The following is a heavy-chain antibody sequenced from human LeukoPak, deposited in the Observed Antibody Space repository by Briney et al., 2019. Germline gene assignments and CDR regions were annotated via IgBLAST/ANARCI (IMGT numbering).Heavy chain of an antibody. CDR2: ISSSSSYI. CDR1: GFTFSSYS. V-gene: IGHV3-21*01. D-gene: IGHD2-21*02. J-gene: IGHJ2*01. Sequence: PGGSLRLSCAASGFTFSSYSMNWVRQAPGKGLEWVSSISSSSSYIYYADSVKGRFTISRDNAKISLYLQMNSLRAEDTAVYYCASDASLCGGDCYPYWYFDLWGRGTLVTVSS. CDR3: ASDASLCGGDCYPYWYFDL.